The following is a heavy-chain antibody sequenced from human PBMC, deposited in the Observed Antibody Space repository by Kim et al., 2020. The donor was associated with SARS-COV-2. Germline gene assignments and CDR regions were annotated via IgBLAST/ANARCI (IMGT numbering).Heavy chain of an antibody. CDR2: IIPIFGTA. D-gene: IGHD2-15*01. J-gene: IGHJ6*02. V-gene: IGHV1-69*13. CDR1: GGTFSSYA. CDR3: ARAPLGYCSGGSCYGNYYYYGMDV. Sequence: SVKVSCKASGGTFSSYAISWVRQAPGQGLEWMGGIIPIFGTANYAQKFQGRVTITADESTSTAYMELSSLRSEDTAVYYCARAPLGYCSGGSCYGNYYYYGMDVWGQGTTVTVSS.